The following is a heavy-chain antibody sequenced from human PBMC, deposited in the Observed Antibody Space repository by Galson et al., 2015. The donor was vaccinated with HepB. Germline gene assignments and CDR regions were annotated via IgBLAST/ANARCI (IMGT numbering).Heavy chain of an antibody. D-gene: IGHD1-26*01. V-gene: IGHV1-69*04. J-gene: IGHJ4*02. CDR2: IIPILGIA. Sequence: SVKVSCKASGGTFSSYTISWVRQAPGQGLEWMGRIIPILGIANYAQKFQGRVTITADKSTSTAYMELSSLRSEDTAVYYCAREKGGSYGFDYWGQGTLVTVSS. CDR1: GGTFSSYT. CDR3: AREKGGSYGFDY.